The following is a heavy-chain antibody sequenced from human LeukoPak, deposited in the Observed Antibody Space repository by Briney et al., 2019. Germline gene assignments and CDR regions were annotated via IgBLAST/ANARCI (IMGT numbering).Heavy chain of an antibody. CDR3: ARDGFHTAVDV. D-gene: IGHD5-18*01. J-gene: IGHJ6*02. CDR2: IYYSGST. CDR1: GGSISSGGYY. Sequence: PSETLSLTCTVSGGSISSGGYYWSWIRQHPGKGLEWIGYIYYSGSTYYNPSLKSRVTISVDTSKNQFSLKLSSVTAADTAVYYCARDGFHTAVDVWGQGTTVTVSS. V-gene: IGHV4-31*03.